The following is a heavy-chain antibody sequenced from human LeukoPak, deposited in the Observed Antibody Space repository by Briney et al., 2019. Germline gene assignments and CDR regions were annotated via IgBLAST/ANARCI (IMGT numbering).Heavy chain of an antibody. Sequence: SETLSLTCTVSGGSISTYYWTWIRQPPGKGLEWIGYIYYSGGTNCNPSLKSRVTISVDTSKNQFSLKLSSVTAADTAVYYCARGDYGTGFDPWGQGTLVSVSS. CDR2: IYYSGGT. V-gene: IGHV4-59*01. D-gene: IGHD4-17*01. J-gene: IGHJ5*02. CDR1: GGSISTYY. CDR3: ARGDYGTGFDP.